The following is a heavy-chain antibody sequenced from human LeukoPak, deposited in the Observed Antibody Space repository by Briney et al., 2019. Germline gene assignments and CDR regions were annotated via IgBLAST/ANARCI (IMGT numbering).Heavy chain of an antibody. CDR3: ATPRLLGYYYYYGMDV. V-gene: IGHV1-8*01. J-gene: IGHJ6*02. CDR2: MNPNSGNT. D-gene: IGHD2-15*01. Sequence: ASVKVSCKASGYTFTSYDINWVRQATGQGLEWMGWMNPNSGNTGYAQKFQGRITMTRNTSISTAYMELSSLRSEDTAAYYCATPRLLGYYYYYGMDVWGQGTTVTVSS. CDR1: GYTFTSYD.